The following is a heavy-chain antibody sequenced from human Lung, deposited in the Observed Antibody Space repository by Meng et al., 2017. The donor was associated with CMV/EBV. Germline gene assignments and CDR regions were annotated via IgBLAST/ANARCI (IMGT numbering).Heavy chain of an antibody. D-gene: IGHD3-10*01. CDR1: GFTFSSYW. CDR3: ARDLRVRVVKGGSRYYGLDV. J-gene: IGHJ6*02. CDR2: INSDGSST. Sequence: GESLKISCAASGFTFSSYWMHWVRQAPGKGLVWVSRINSDGSSTSYADSVKGRFTISRDNAKNTLYLQMNSLRAEDTAVYYCARDLRVRVVKGGSRYYGLDVWRQGTTVTVSS. V-gene: IGHV3-74*01.